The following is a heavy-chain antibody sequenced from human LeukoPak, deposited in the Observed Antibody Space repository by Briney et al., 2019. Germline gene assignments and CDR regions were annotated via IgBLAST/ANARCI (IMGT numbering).Heavy chain of an antibody. Sequence: GASVKVSCKASGYTFASYGISWVRQAPGQGLEWMGWISAYNGNTNYAQKLQGRVTMTTDTSTSTAYMELRSLRSDDTVVYYCARDRSKGYDAFDIWGQGTMVIVSS. CDR2: ISAYNGNT. V-gene: IGHV1-18*01. D-gene: IGHD6-13*01. J-gene: IGHJ3*02. CDR1: GYTFASYG. CDR3: ARDRSKGYDAFDI.